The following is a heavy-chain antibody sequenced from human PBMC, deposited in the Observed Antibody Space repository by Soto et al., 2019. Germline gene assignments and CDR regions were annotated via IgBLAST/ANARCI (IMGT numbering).Heavy chain of an antibody. J-gene: IGHJ4*02. CDR3: ASWVDLVVAGYDDY. V-gene: IGHV4-39*01. Sequence: SETLSLTCTVSGGSISSSSYYWGWIRQPPGKGLEWIGSIYYSGSTYYNPSLKSRVTISVDTSKNQFSLKLSSVTAADTAVYYCASWVDLVVAGYDDYWGQGTLVTVSS. CDR2: IYYSGST. CDR1: GGSISSSSYY. D-gene: IGHD6-19*01.